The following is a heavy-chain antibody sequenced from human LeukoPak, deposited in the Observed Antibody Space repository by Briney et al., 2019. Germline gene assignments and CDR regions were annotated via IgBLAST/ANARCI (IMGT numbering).Heavy chain of an antibody. V-gene: IGHV3-30*04. J-gene: IGHJ6*04. CDR1: GFTFNTYS. D-gene: IGHD2-15*01. CDR3: ARDHKPRNYCSGGTCHSYYNAMDV. Sequence: GRSLRLSCAASGFTFNTYSMHWVRQAPGKGLEWVAVISYDGGNKYYADSVKGRVTISRDNSKNTLYLQMNRLRAEDTAVYYCARDHKPRNYCSGGTCHSYYNAMDVWGKGTTVTVSS. CDR2: ISYDGGNK.